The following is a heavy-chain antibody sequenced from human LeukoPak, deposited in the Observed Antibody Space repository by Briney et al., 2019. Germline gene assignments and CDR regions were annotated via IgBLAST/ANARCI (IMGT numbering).Heavy chain of an antibody. D-gene: IGHD2-15*01. V-gene: IGHV4-59*01. CDR2: IHYSGTT. CDR3: ARDRRYRSGDNYYLHYFDS. Sequence: SETLSLTCSVSGGSINNYYWSWIRRSPGQGLEWLGYIHYSGTTNYNPSFKGRLTISVDTSRDQFSLKLNSVTAADTAIYYCARDRRYRSGDNYYLHYFDSWGQGTLVTVSS. CDR1: GGSINNYY. J-gene: IGHJ4*02.